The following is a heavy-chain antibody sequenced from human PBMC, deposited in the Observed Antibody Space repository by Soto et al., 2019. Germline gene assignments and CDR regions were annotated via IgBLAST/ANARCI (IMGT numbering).Heavy chain of an antibody. CDR1: GGSISSSSYY. CDR2: IYYSGST. J-gene: IGHJ6*03. Sequence: SETLSLTCTVSGGSISSSSYYWGWIRQPPGKGLEWIGSIYYSGSTYYNPSLKSRVTISVDTSKNQFSLKLSSVTAADTAVYYCARRKGEYPATAYYYYYMDVWGKGTTVTVSS. V-gene: IGHV4-39*01. D-gene: IGHD3-16*01. CDR3: ARRKGEYPATAYYYYYMDV.